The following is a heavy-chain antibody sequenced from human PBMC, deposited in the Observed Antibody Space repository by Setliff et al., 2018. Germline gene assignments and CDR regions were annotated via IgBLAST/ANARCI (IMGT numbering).Heavy chain of an antibody. D-gene: IGHD7-27*01. V-gene: IGHV1-18*01. CDR1: GYIFTSYA. CDR2: ISAYNVNT. Sequence: ASVKVSCKASGYIFTSYAINWVRQAPGQGLEWMGSISAYNVNTNYAQNLQGRVTMTRDTSTSTAYMELRSLRSDDTAVYYCAREPLWGSHDAFDIWGQGTMVTVSS. CDR3: AREPLWGSHDAFDI. J-gene: IGHJ3*02.